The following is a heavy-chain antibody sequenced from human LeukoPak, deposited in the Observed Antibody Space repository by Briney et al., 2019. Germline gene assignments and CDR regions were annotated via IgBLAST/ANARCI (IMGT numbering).Heavy chain of an antibody. CDR3: ARYLLSRKGY. Sequence: SETLSLTCAVSGGSFSGYYWSWIRQPPGKGLEWIGEINHSGSTNYNPSLKSRVTISVDTSKNQFSLKLSSVTAADTAVYYCARYLLSRKGYWGQGTLVTVSS. CDR2: INHSGST. CDR1: GGSFSGYY. J-gene: IGHJ4*02. V-gene: IGHV4-34*01. D-gene: IGHD1-14*01.